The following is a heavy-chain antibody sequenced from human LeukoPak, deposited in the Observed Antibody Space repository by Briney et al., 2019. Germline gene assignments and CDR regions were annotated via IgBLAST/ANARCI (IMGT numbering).Heavy chain of an antibody. D-gene: IGHD3-10*01. V-gene: IGHV3-7*01. CDR1: GFTFSSYW. Sequence: PGGSLRLSCAASGFTFSSYWMSWLRQAPGKGLEWVANIQHDGSEQYYEDSVKGRFTISRDNAKDSLFLQMNSLRAEDTAVYFCARSFLMSFGELLSGGFDVWGQGAMVTVSS. J-gene: IGHJ3*01. CDR3: ARSFLMSFGELLSGGFDV. CDR2: IQHDGSEQ.